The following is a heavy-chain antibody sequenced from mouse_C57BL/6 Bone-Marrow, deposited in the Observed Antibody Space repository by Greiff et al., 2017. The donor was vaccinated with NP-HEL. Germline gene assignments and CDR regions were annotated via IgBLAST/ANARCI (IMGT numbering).Heavy chain of an antibody. V-gene: IGHV5-17*01. CDR3: ARLCVGRTSFDY. J-gene: IGHJ2*01. D-gene: IGHD4-1*01. Sequence: EVKLVESGGGLVKPGGSLKLSCAASGFTFSDYGMHWVRQAPEKGLEWVAYISSGSSTIYYADTVKGRFTISRDNAKNTLFLQMTSLRSEDTAMYYCARLCVGRTSFDYWGQGTTLTVSS. CDR1: GFTFSDYG. CDR2: ISSGSSTI.